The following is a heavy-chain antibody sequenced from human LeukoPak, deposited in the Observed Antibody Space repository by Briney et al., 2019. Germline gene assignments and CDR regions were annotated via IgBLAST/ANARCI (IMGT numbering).Heavy chain of an antibody. CDR3: ARVGYCSGGSCYLYYYYYGMDV. D-gene: IGHD2-15*01. CDR2: IYYSGST. J-gene: IGHJ6*02. Sequence: PSQTLSLTCTVSGGSISSGGYYWSWNRQHPGKGLEWIGYIYYSGSTYYNPSLKSRVTISVDTSKNQFSLKLSSVTAADTAVYYCARVGYCSGGSCYLYYYYYGMDVWGQGTTVTVSS. V-gene: IGHV4-31*03. CDR1: GGSISSGGYY.